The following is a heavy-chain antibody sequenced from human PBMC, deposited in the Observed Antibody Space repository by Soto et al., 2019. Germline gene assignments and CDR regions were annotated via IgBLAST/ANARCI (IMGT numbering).Heavy chain of an antibody. CDR2: IIPITGAA. V-gene: IGHV1-69*05. Sequence: SVKVSCKASGGTFGSYAISWLRQAPGQGLEWMGWIIPITGAANYAQKFQGRVTMTRDKSISTAYMELSRLRSDDTAVYYCASAGYCSGGSCPLMDVWGQGTTVTVSS. J-gene: IGHJ6*02. CDR3: ASAGYCSGGSCPLMDV. CDR1: GGTFGSYA. D-gene: IGHD2-15*01.